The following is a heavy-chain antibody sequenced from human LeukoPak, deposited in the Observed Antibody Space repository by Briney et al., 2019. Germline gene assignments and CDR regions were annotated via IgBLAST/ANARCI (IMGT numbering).Heavy chain of an antibody. V-gene: IGHV4-61*02. Sequence: SQTLSLTCTVSGGSITSGSHYWNWTRQPAGKGLEWIGRIYTSGSTKYNPSLKSRVTISIDTSKNQFSLKLSSVTAADTAVYYCARDYYDTSVYLGHWGQGTLVTVSS. CDR3: ARDYYDTSVYLGH. CDR2: IYTSGST. J-gene: IGHJ4*02. D-gene: IGHD3-22*01. CDR1: GGSITSGSHY.